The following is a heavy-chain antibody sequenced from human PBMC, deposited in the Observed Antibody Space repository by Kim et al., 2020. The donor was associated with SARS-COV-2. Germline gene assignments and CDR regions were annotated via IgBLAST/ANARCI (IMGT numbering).Heavy chain of an antibody. Sequence: GGSLRLSCAASGFTFSSYAMSWVRQAPGKGLEWVSGISGSGGSTYYADSVKGRFTISRDNSKNTLYLQMNSLRAEDTALYYCAKAIIGAHGYYYYDMDGWGQGTTVTVSS. CDR2: ISGSGGST. CDR1: GFTFSSYA. D-gene: IGHD7-27*01. CDR3: AKAIIGAHGYYYYDMDG. V-gene: IGHV3-23*01. J-gene: IGHJ6*02.